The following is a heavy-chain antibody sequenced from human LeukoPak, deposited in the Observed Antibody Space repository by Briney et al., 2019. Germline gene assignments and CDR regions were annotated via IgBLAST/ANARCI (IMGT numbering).Heavy chain of an antibody. CDR1: GFTFSSYW. D-gene: IGHD3-16*01. CDR2: INHNGNVS. CDR3: ARGGGLDV. J-gene: IGHJ6*02. Sequence: PGGSLRLSCAASGFTFSSYWMNWAHQAPGKGLEWVASINHNGNVSYYVDSVKGRFTISRDNAKNSLYLQMSNLRAEDTAVYFCARGGGLDVWGQGATVTVSS. V-gene: IGHV3-7*03.